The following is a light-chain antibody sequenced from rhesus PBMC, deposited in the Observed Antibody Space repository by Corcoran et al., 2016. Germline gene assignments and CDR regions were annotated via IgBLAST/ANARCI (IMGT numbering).Light chain of an antibody. CDR2: RTS. Sequence: DIQMTQSPSSLSASIGDRVTITCRTSQDINNCLAWYQQKQGKAPKVLIYRTSNLETGVPARFSGSGSGTDFTLTISSLQPEDMATYYCQQHDYSPYSFGQGTKVKIK. V-gene: IGKV1-69*01. CDR3: QQHDYSPYS. J-gene: IGKJ2*01. CDR1: QDINNC.